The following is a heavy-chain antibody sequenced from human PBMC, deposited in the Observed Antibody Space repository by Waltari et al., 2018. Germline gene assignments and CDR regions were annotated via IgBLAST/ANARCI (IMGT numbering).Heavy chain of an antibody. J-gene: IGHJ4*02. D-gene: IGHD4-17*01. CDR3: ARGGAAVTRPFDY. CDR2: ISHTGNA. V-gene: IGHV4-30-4*08. Sequence: LVKPSRTLFLTCTVSDDSLNSRDFYWNWIRQPPGQGLEFVGYISHTGNAYSNPSLKGRVTISMDTSKRQFSLKLNSVTAADTAVYYCARGGAAVTRPFDYWGQGTLVTVSS. CDR1: DDSLNSRDFY.